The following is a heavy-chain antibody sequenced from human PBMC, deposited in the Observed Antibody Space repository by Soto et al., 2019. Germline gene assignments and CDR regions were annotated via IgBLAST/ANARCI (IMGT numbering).Heavy chain of an antibody. CDR2: IRSKANNYAT. D-gene: IGHD2-15*01. J-gene: IGHJ4*02. V-gene: IGHV3-73*02. CDR3: ARLWGTVVRDADY. Sequence: EVQLVESGGGLVQPGGSLKLSCAVSGITFSDSAIHWVRQASGKGLEWLGRIRSKANNYATVYAASVQGRFTISRDDSKNTGYLQMNSLKTEDTDLYYFARLWGTVVRDADYWCQETLVTDSS. CDR1: GITFSDSA.